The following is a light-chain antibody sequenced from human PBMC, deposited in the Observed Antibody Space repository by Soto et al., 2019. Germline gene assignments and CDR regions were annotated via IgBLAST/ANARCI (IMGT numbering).Light chain of an antibody. CDR2: GVT. CDR3: SSYAGSNNYV. CDR1: SSDVGAYTY. V-gene: IGLV2-8*01. Sequence: QSVLTQPPSASGSPGQSGTISCTGTSSDVGAYTYVSWYQQHPGKAPKLMIYGVTERPSGVPDRFSGSKSGNTASLTVSGLQTEDEAYYYCSSYAGSNNYVFGTGTKVTVL. J-gene: IGLJ1*01.